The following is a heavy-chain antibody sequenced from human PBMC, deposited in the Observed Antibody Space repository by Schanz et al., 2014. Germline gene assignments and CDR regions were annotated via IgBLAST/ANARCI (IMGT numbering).Heavy chain of an antibody. J-gene: IGHJ4*02. CDR2: IVDSGNT. V-gene: IGHV3-23*04. Sequence: EGQLAESGGGLVQPGGSLRLSCAVSGFTVSSNHMSWVRQAPGKGLEWVSGFIVDSGNTYYAGSVKGRFSISRDNSKNTLYLQMNSLRAEDTAVYYCARRASCSRIGCPFDSWGQGTLVTVSS. CDR1: GFTVSSNH. CDR3: ARRASCSRIGCPFDS. D-gene: IGHD2-2*01.